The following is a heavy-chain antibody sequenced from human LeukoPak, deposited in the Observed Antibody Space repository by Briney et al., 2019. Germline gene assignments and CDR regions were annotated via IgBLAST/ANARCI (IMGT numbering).Heavy chain of an antibody. J-gene: IGHJ4*02. Sequence: GGSLRLSCAASGFTFSNYWMTWVRQAPGKGLEWVAHINEDGSKEYYMDSVKARFTISRDNAKNSLSLQMNSLRAEDTAVYYCVRDGGVSGYDLLDYWGQGTLVTVSS. CDR3: VRDGGVSGYDLLDY. CDR2: INEDGSKE. V-gene: IGHV3-7*01. CDR1: GFTFSNYW. D-gene: IGHD5-12*01.